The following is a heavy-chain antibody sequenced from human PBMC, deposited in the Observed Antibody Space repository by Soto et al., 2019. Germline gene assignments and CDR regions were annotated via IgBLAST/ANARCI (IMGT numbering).Heavy chain of an antibody. CDR3: ARQPLGSSGSSGRYFDY. Sequence: PSETLSLTCTVSGDSVRSHYWSWIRQPPGKGKEWIGTIYYSGSTYYSPSLQSRVTISVDTSKNQFSLKLSSVTATDTAVYYCARQPLGSSGSSGRYFDYWGQGTLVTVS. V-gene: IGHV4-59*04. D-gene: IGHD6-19*01. CDR1: GDSVRSHY. CDR2: IYYSGST. J-gene: IGHJ4*02.